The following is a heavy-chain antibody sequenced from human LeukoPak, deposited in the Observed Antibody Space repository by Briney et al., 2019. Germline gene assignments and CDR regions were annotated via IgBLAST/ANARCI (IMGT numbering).Heavy chain of an antibody. J-gene: IGHJ6*03. Sequence: GASVKVSCKASGGTFSSYAISWVRQAPGQGLEWMGGIIPIFGTANYAQKFQGRVTITADKSTSTAYMELSSLRSEDTAVYYCASSGWVGLDYYYYYMDVWGKGTTVTVSS. CDR2: IIPIFGTA. CDR1: GGTFSSYA. D-gene: IGHD6-19*01. CDR3: ASSGWVGLDYYYYYMDV. V-gene: IGHV1-69*06.